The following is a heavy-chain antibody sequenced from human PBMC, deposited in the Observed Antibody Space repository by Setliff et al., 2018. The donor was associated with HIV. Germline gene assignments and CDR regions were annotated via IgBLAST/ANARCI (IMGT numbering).Heavy chain of an antibody. V-gene: IGHV4-38-2*02. Sequence: SEALSLTCAVSGYSISSGYYWGWIRQPPGKGLEWIGSIYHSGSTYYNPSLKSRVTISVDTSKNQFSLKLSSVTAADTAVYYCARDKSYFDYWGQGTLVTVSS. CDR2: IYHSGST. CDR1: GYSISSGYY. J-gene: IGHJ4*02. CDR3: ARDKSYFDY.